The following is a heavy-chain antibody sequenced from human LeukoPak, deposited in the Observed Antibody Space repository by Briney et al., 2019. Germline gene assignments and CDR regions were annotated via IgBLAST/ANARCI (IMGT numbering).Heavy chain of an antibody. V-gene: IGHV4-59*01. J-gene: IGHJ3*02. CDR1: DDSMSSYY. D-gene: IGHD4-23*01. CDR2: IYYSGST. Sequence: PSETLSLTCTVSDDSMSSYYWSWIRQPPGKGLEWIGYIYYSGSTNYNPSLKSRVTISVGTSKNQFSLKLSSVTAADTAVYYCARGPPLGGNPNDAFDIWGQGTMVTVSS. CDR3: ARGPPLGGNPNDAFDI.